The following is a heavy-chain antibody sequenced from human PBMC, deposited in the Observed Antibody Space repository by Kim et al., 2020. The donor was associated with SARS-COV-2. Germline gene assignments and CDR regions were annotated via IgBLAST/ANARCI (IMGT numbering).Heavy chain of an antibody. CDR3: ARGQLLRGNYYYYYGMDV. CDR1: GFTFSSYG. Sequence: EGSLRLSCAASGFTFSSYGMHWVRQAPGKGLEWVAVIWYDGSNKYYADSVKGRFTISRDNSKNTLYLQMNSLRAEDTAVYYCARGQLLRGNYYYYYGMDVWGQGTTVTVSS. J-gene: IGHJ6*02. CDR2: IWYDGSNK. D-gene: IGHD2-15*01. V-gene: IGHV3-33*01.